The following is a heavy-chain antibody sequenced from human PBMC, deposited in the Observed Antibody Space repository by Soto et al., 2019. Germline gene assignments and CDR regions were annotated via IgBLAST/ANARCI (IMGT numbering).Heavy chain of an antibody. J-gene: IGHJ6*03. Sequence: QVQLVESGGGLVKPGGSLRLSCAASGFTFSDYYMSWIRQAPGKGLAWVSYISSSGSTIYYADSVKGRFTISRDNAKNSLYLQMNSLRAEDMAVYYCASSIAARPPNYMDVWGKGTTVTVSS. D-gene: IGHD6-6*01. CDR1: GFTFSDYY. CDR2: ISSSGSTI. CDR3: ASSIAARPPNYMDV. V-gene: IGHV3-11*01.